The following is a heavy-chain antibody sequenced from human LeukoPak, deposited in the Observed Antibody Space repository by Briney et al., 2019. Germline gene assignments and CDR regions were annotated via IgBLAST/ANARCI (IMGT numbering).Heavy chain of an antibody. CDR2: ISAYNGNT. CDR3: ARTLSSYYDSSGIDY. D-gene: IGHD3-22*01. Sequence: HEASVKVSCKASGYTFTSYGISWVRQAPGQGLEWMGWISAYNGNTNYAQKLQGRVTMTTDTSTSTAYMELRSLRSDDTAVYYCARTLSSYYDSSGIDYWGQGTLVTVSS. CDR1: GYTFTSYG. V-gene: IGHV1-18*01. J-gene: IGHJ4*02.